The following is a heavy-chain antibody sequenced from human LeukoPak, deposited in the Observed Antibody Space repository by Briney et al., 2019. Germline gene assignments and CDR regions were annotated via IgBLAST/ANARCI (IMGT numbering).Heavy chain of an antibody. J-gene: IGHJ4*02. D-gene: IGHD2/OR15-2a*01. Sequence: ASVNVSCKASGYTFTTYAMHWVRQAPGQRLEWMGWINAGNGNTKYSQKFQGRVTITRHTSASTAYMELSSLRTEDTAVYYCARMTTSHPDPYYFDYWGQGTLVTLSA. V-gene: IGHV1-3*01. CDR1: GYTFTTYA. CDR3: ARMTTSHPDPYYFDY. CDR2: INAGNGNT.